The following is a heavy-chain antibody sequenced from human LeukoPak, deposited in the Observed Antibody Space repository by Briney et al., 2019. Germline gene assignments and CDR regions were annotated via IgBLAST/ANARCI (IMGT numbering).Heavy chain of an antibody. CDR3: ARAHYGYSYGPSWYYYYGMDV. D-gene: IGHD5-18*01. J-gene: IGHJ6*02. V-gene: IGHV4-30-4*08. Sequence: SETLSLTCTVSGGSISSSSYYWGWIRQPPGKGLEWIGYIYYSGSTYYNPSLKSRVTISVDTSKNQFSLKLSSVTAADTAVYYCARAHYGYSYGPSWYYYYGMDVWGQGTTVTVSS. CDR2: IYYSGST. CDR1: GGSISSSSYY.